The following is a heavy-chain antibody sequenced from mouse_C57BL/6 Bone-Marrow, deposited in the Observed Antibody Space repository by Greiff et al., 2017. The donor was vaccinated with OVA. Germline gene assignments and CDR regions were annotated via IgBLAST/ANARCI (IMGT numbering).Heavy chain of an antibody. CDR1: GYTFTSYW. V-gene: IGHV1-59*01. Sequence: QVQLQQPGAELVRPGTSVKLSCKASGYTFTSYWMHWVKQRPGQGLEWIGVIDPSDSYTNYHQKFKGKATLTVDTSSSTAYMQLSSLTSEDSAVYYCARWGGYWGQGTTLTVSS. CDR2: IDPSDSYT. J-gene: IGHJ2*01. CDR3: ARWGGY.